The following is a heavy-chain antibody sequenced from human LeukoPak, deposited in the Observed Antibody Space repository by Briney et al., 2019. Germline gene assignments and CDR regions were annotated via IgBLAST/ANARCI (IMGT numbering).Heavy chain of an antibody. Sequence: GGSLRLSCAASGFTFSSYSMNWVRQAPGKGLEWVSSISSSSSYIYYADSVKGRFTISRDNAKNSLYLQMNSLRAEDTAVYYCARDNTQNDYYSSSWFPFYYYYYGMDVWGQGTTVTVSS. CDR3: ARDNTQNDYYSSSWFPFYYYYYGMDV. D-gene: IGHD6-13*01. J-gene: IGHJ6*02. CDR1: GFTFSSYS. CDR2: ISSSSSYI. V-gene: IGHV3-21*01.